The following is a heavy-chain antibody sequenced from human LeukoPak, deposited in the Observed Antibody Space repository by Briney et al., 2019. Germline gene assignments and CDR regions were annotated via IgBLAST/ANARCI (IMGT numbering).Heavy chain of an antibody. D-gene: IGHD2-15*01. Sequence: ASVKVSCKASGGTFSSYAISWVRQAPGQGLEWMGRIIPILGIANYAQKFQGRVTITADKSTSTAYMELSSLRSEDTAVYYCAREDAYCSGGSCYYDYWGQGTLVTVSS. CDR1: GGTFSSYA. CDR3: AREDAYCSGGSCYYDY. CDR2: IIPILGIA. J-gene: IGHJ4*02. V-gene: IGHV1-69*04.